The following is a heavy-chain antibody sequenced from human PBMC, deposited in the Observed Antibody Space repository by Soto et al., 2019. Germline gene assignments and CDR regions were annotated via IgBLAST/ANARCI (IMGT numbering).Heavy chain of an antibody. CDR3: ARPNCSGGSCYPEFDY. D-gene: IGHD2-15*01. J-gene: IGHJ4*02. Sequence: QVQLVESGGGVVQPGRSLRLSCAASGFTFSSYGMHWVRQAPGKGLEWVAVIWYDGSNKYYADAVKGRFTISRDNSKNTRYLQMNFLRAEDTAVYYCARPNCSGGSCYPEFDYWGQGTLVTVSS. CDR1: GFTFSSYG. CDR2: IWYDGSNK. V-gene: IGHV3-33*01.